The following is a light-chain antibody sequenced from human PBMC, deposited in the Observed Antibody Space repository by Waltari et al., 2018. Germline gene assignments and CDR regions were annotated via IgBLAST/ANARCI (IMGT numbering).Light chain of an antibody. Sequence: QSALTQPRSVSGSPGQSCPITCTATSSDVGGYNDVSWYPQYPGNAPKLMIYDVITRPSGVPDRFSGSKSGNTASLTISGLQAEDEADYYCCSHAGTYVVFGGGTKLTVL. J-gene: IGLJ2*01. V-gene: IGLV2-11*01. CDR3: CSHAGTYVV. CDR2: DVI. CDR1: SSDVGGYND.